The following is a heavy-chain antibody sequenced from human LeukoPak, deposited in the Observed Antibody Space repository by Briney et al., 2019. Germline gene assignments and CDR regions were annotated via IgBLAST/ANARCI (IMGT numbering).Heavy chain of an antibody. CDR3: AKIDYGDYGFDY. Sequence: GESLKISCKGFGYSFTSFWIGWVRQIPGKGLEWMGIIYPRDSDTRYSPSFEGQVTISADKSISTAYLQWSSLKASDTAMYYCAKIDYGDYGFDYWGQGTLVTVSS. CDR2: IYPRDSDT. V-gene: IGHV5-51*01. J-gene: IGHJ4*02. CDR1: GYSFTSFW. D-gene: IGHD4-17*01.